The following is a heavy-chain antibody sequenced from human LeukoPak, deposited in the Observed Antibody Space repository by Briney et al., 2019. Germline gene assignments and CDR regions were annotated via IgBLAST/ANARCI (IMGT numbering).Heavy chain of an antibody. V-gene: IGHV3-74*01. D-gene: IGHD6-13*01. CDR1: GLAFSAYK. J-gene: IGHJ4*02. CDR3: ASNAAAVVLRDY. CDR2: ISTDGYTT. Sequence: GGSLRLSCAASGLAFSAYKMHWVRQAPRKGLVWVSRISTDGYTTDYADFVQGRFTASRDNTKNTWSLEMNSLRAEDTAVYYCASNAAAVVLRDYWGQGTLVTVSS.